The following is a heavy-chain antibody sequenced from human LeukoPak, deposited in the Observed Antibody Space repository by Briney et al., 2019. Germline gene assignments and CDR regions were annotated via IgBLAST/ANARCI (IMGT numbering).Heavy chain of an antibody. Sequence: SQTLSLTCAISGDSVSTYSAGWNWIRQSPSRGLEWLGRTYYRSKWYIDYAVSVKSRITINPHTSKNHYSLHLSSVTPEDTAVYYCARGGLVLGSTGWYDYWGQGTLVTVSS. CDR1: GDSVSTYSAG. J-gene: IGHJ4*02. CDR2: TYYRSKWYI. CDR3: ARGGLVLGSTGWYDY. D-gene: IGHD6-19*01. V-gene: IGHV6-1*01.